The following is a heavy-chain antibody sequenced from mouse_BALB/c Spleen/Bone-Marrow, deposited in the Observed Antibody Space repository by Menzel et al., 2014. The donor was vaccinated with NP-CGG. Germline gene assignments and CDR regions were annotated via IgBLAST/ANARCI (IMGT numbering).Heavy chain of an antibody. D-gene: IGHD1-2*01. V-gene: IGHV5-12-2*01. J-gene: IGHJ2*01. CDR2: ISNGGGST. Sequence: EVVLVESGGGLVQPGGSLKLSCAASGFTFSSYTMSWVRQTPEKRLEWVAYISNGGGSTYYPDTVKGRFTISRDNAKNTLYLQMSSLKSEDTAMYYCARRSAATYYFDYWGQGTTLTVSS. CDR3: ARRSAATYYFDY. CDR1: GFTFSSYT.